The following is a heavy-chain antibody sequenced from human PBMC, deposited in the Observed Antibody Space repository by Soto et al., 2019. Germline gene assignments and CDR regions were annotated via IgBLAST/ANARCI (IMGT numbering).Heavy chain of an antibody. CDR2: IDTSGNT. V-gene: IGHV4-4*07. CDR3: ARYSNNWFPTEGIDV. Sequence: SETLSLTCTVSVDSITTYYWSWIRQPAGKGLEWIGRIDTSGNTNYNPSLKSRVTMSVNTSKKQFSLKLTSVTAADTAVYYCARYSNNWFPTEGIDVWGQATTVT. J-gene: IGHJ6*02. D-gene: IGHD6-13*01. CDR1: VDSITTYY.